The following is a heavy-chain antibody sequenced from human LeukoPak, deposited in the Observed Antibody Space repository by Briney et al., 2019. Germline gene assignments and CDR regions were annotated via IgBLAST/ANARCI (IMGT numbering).Heavy chain of an antibody. CDR1: GFTFSSYW. J-gene: IGHJ6*03. V-gene: IGHV3-7*01. CDR3: ARARDFWSGYYTGGGYYMDV. CDR2: IKQDGSEK. D-gene: IGHD3-3*01. Sequence: GGSLRLSCAASGFTFSSYWMSWVRQAPGKGLEWVANIKQDGSEKYYVDSVKGRFTISRDSAKNSLYLQMNSLRAEDTAVYYCARARDFWSGYYTGGGYYMDVWGKGTTVTVSS.